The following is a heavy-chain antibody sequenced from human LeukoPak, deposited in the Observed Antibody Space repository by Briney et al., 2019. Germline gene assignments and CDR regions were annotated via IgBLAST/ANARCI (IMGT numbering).Heavy chain of an antibody. CDR2: ISGSGGST. CDR3: AKDEVEVAVAGTGSVLYYYYYMDV. J-gene: IGHJ6*03. Sequence: SEGSLRLSCAASGFTFSSYAMSWVRQAPGKGLEWVSAISGSGGSTYYADSVKGRFTISRDNSKNTLYLQMNSLRAEDTAVYYCAKDEVEVAVAGTGSVLYYYYYMDVWGKGTTVTVSS. CDR1: GFTFSSYA. V-gene: IGHV3-23*01. D-gene: IGHD6-19*01.